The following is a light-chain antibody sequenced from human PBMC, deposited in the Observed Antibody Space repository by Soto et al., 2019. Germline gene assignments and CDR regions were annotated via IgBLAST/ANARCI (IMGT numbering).Light chain of an antibody. V-gene: IGKV1-5*03. Sequence: DIQMTQSPSTLSASVGDRVTITCRASQSISSWLAWYQQKPGKAPKVLIYKASSLESEVPSRFSGSGSGTEFTLTISSLQPDDFATYHCQQYNSYPYTFGQGTKLEIK. CDR1: QSISSW. CDR2: KAS. J-gene: IGKJ2*01. CDR3: QQYNSYPYT.